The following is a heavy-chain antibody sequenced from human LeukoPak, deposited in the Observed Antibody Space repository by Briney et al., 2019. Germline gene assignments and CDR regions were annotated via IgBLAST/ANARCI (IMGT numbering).Heavy chain of an antibody. J-gene: IGHJ2*01. CDR2: ITQDGSEK. Sequence: GGFLRLSCVASGFTFSRFWMSWVRQAPGKGLEWVANITQDGSEKNYVDSVKGGFTISRDNAKNSLYMQMNSLRGDDTAVYYSARDEGDTVTTYRFDLWGRGTLVTVSS. V-gene: IGHV3-7*01. CDR1: GFTFSRFW. D-gene: IGHD4-17*01. CDR3: ARDEGDTVTTYRFDL.